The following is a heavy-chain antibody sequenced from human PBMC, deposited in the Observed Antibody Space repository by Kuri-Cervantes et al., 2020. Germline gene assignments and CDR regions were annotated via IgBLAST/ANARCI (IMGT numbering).Heavy chain of an antibody. J-gene: IGHJ4*02. V-gene: IGHV3-48*04. Sequence: GESLKISCAASGFTFSSYAMSWIRQAPGKGLEWVSYISSSGSTIYYADSVKGRFTISRDNAKNSLYLQMNSLRAEDTAVYYCARVAFSMVRGVFDYWGQGTLVTVSS. CDR2: ISSSGSTI. CDR1: GFTFSSYA. CDR3: ARVAFSMVRGVFDY. D-gene: IGHD3-10*01.